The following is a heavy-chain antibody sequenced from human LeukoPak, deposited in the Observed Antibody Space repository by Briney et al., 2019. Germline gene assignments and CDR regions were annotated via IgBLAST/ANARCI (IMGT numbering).Heavy chain of an antibody. V-gene: IGHV3-53*01. CDR3: ARDLGGAFDY. CDR1: GFTVSSNY. J-gene: IGHJ4*02. CDR2: IYSGGST. D-gene: IGHD3-16*01. Sequence: PVGSLRLSCAASGFTVSSNYMSWVRQAPGKGLDWVSVIYSGGSTYYADSVKGRFTISRDNSKNTLYLQMNSLRAEDTAVYYCARDLGGAFDYWGPGTLVTVSS.